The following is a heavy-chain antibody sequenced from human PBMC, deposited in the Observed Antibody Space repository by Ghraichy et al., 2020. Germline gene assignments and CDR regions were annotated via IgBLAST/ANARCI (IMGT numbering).Heavy chain of an antibody. CDR2: IKQDGSEK. J-gene: IGHJ3*02. Sequence: GGSLRLSCIASGFTFSDYWMSWVRQAPGKGLEWVANIKQDGSEKYSLDSVKGRFTISRDNAKNSLYLQMSSLRAEDTAVYYCATDLNGFHIWGQGTMVTVSS. V-gene: IGHV3-7*01. CDR3: ATDLNGFHI. CDR1: GFTFSDYW.